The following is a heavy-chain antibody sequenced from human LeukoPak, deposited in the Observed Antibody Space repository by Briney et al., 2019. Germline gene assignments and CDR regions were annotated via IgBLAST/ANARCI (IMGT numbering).Heavy chain of an antibody. V-gene: IGHV4-59*12. CDR3: ARDRKIWNNNYYYYYMDV. Sequence: SETLSLTCTVSGGSISSYYWSWIRQPPGKGLEWIGYIYYSGSTNYNPSLKSRVTISVDTSKNQFSLKLSSVTAADTAVYYCARDRKIWNNNYYYYYMDVWGKGTTVTVSS. J-gene: IGHJ6*03. CDR2: IYYSGST. D-gene: IGHD1/OR15-1a*01. CDR1: GGSISSYY.